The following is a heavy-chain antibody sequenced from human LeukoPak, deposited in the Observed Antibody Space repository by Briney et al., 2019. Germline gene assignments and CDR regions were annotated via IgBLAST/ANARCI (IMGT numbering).Heavy chain of an antibody. J-gene: IGHJ4*02. CDR3: ARLTWVRGVLFDY. D-gene: IGHD3-10*01. CDR1: GGSFSGYY. Sequence: SETLSLTCAVYGGSFSGYYWSWIRQPPGKGLEWIGEINHSGSTNYNPSLKSRVTISVDTSKNQFSLKLSSVTAADTAVYYCARLTWVRGVLFDYWGQGTLVTVSS. V-gene: IGHV4-34*01. CDR2: INHSGST.